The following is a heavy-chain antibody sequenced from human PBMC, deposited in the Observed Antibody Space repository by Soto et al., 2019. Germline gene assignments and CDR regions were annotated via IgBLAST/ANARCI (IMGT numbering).Heavy chain of an antibody. CDR1: GGSISSGEYY. J-gene: IGHJ5*02. V-gene: IGHV4-31*03. CDR3: ARWWSGSRQGFDP. D-gene: IGHD3-3*01. CDR2: IYYSGST. Sequence: QVQLQESGPGLVKPSQTLSLTCTVSGGSISSGEYYWSGIRQHPGKGLEWIGYIYYSGSTYYNPSLKSRVTISVDTSKNQCSLKLSSVTAADPAVYYCARWWSGSRQGFDPWGQGTLVTVSS.